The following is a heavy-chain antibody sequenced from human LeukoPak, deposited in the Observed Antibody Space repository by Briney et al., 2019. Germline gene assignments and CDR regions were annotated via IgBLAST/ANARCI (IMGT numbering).Heavy chain of an antibody. CDR1: GGSISSRNYY. CDR2: IYYSGST. D-gene: IGHD3-22*01. J-gene: IGHJ4*02. CDR3: AKALTYYYDSSGYVFDN. V-gene: IGHV4-39*07. Sequence: SETLSLTCTVSGGSISSRNYYWGWIRQPPGKGLEWIGSIYYSGSTYYSPARQSRVTISLDTSKSHISLRLSSVTAADTAIYYCAKALTYYYDSSGYVFDNWGQGTLVTVSS.